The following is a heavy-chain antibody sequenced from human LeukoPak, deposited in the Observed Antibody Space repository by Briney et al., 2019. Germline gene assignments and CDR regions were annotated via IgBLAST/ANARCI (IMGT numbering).Heavy chain of an antibody. V-gene: IGHV3-13*01. CDR3: ARDGGYYDGSPLDY. D-gene: IGHD3-22*01. CDR1: GFTFSTYD. Sequence: GGSLRLSCAASGFTFSTYDMHWVRQTTGKGLEWVSGIGTSGDTYYSDSVEGRFIISREDAHNSLFLLMNSLRAEDTAVYFCARDGGYYDGSPLDYWGQGTLVTVSS. CDR2: IGTSGDT. J-gene: IGHJ4*02.